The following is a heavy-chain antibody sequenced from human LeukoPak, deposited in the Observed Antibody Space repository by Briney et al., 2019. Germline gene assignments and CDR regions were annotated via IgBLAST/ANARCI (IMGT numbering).Heavy chain of an antibody. V-gene: IGHV3-23*01. CDR1: GFTFSSYA. CDR3: AKHDSSGYHYGWFDP. CDR2: ISGSGGST. J-gene: IGHJ5*02. Sequence: GGSLRLSCAASGFTFSSYAMSWVRQAPGKGLERVSAISGSGGSTYYADSVKGRFTISRDNSKNTLYLQMNSLRAEDTAVYYCAKHDSSGYHYGWFDPWGQGTLVTVSS. D-gene: IGHD3-22*01.